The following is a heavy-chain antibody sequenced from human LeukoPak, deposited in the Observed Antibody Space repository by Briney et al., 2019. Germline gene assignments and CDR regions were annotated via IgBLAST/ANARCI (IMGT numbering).Heavy chain of an antibody. J-gene: IGHJ3*02. Sequence: GGSLRLSCAASGFTFSSYWMTWVRQAPGKGLEGVATIQQDGSEKYHVDSVKGRFTISRDNAKNSLYLQMNSLRVEDTAVYYCAKGGAHDVFGIWGQGTMVTVSS. CDR1: GFTFSSYW. CDR3: AKGGAHDVFGI. CDR2: IQQDGSEK. D-gene: IGHD3-16*01. V-gene: IGHV3-7*01.